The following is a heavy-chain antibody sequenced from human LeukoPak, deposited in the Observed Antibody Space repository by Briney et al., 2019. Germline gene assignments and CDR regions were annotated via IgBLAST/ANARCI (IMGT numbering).Heavy chain of an antibody. Sequence: PRASVNVSCKASGYTFAAHHIHWVRQAPGQGLEWMGWILPDGRDTKYSQKFQDRMTLTMDTSTNTAYMELNRLIPDDTAVYYCSGRYGPGPVWGQGTLISASP. D-gene: IGHD3-10*01. CDR2: ILPDGRDT. J-gene: IGHJ4*02. CDR1: GYTFAAHH. V-gene: IGHV1-2*02. CDR3: SGRYGPGPV.